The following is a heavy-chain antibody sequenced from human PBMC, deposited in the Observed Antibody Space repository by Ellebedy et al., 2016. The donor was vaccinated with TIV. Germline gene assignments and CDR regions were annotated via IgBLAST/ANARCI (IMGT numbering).Heavy chain of an antibody. CDR1: GGTFSSYA. CDR2: IIPILGIA. D-gene: IGHD2-21*02. Sequence: AASVKVSCKASGGTFSSYAISWVRQAPGQGLEWMGRIIPILGIANYAQKFQGRVTITADKSTSTAYMELSSLRSEDTDVYYCARDSGAYCGGDCYNIDYWGQGTLVTVSS. J-gene: IGHJ4*02. CDR3: ARDSGAYCGGDCYNIDY. V-gene: IGHV1-69*04.